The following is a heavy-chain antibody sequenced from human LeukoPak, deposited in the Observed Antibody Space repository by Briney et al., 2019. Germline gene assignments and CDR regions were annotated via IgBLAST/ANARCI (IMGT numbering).Heavy chain of an antibody. V-gene: IGHV3-30-3*01. J-gene: IGHJ6*02. Sequence: GGSLRLSCAASGFTFSSYAMHWVRQAPGKGLEWVAVKSYDGSNKYYADSVKGRFTISRDNSKNTLYLQMNSLRAEDTAVYYCARGGDILTGSRGIYYYYGMDVWGQGTTVTVSS. CDR3: ARGGDILTGSRGIYYYYGMDV. CDR2: KSYDGSNK. D-gene: IGHD3-9*01. CDR1: GFTFSSYA.